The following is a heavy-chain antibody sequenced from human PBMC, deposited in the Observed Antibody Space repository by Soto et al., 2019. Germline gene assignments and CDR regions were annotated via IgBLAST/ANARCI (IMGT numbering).Heavy chain of an antibody. CDR3: ARGMGWGVVVHY. J-gene: IGHJ4*02. CDR2: IYYSGST. V-gene: IGHV4-61*01. Sequence: QVQLQESGPGLVKPSETLPLTCTVSGGSVSSGSYYWSWIRQPPGKGLEWIGYIYYSGSTNYNPSLKTRVTISVDTSKIQFSRKLSSVTAADTAVYYCARGMGWGVVVHYWGQGTLVTVSS. CDR1: GGSVSSGSYY. D-gene: IGHD2-15*01.